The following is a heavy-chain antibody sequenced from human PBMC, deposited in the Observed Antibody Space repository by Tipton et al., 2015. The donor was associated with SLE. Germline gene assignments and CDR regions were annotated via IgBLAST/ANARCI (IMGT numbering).Heavy chain of an antibody. D-gene: IGHD6-6*01. V-gene: IGHV4-30-4*08. CDR3: ARRESIAARRGYYYYMDV. J-gene: IGHJ6*03. CDR1: GGSISSGGYS. CDR2: IYYSGST. Sequence: TLSLTCAVSGGSISSGGYSWSWIRQPPGKGLEWIGYIYYSGSTYYNPSLKSRVTISVDTSKNQFSLKLSSVTAADTAVYYCARRESIAARRGYYYYMDVWGKGTTVTVSS.